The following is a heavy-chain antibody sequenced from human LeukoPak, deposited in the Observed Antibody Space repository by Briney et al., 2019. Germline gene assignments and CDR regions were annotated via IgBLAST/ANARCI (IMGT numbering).Heavy chain of an antibody. V-gene: IGHV3-23*01. Sequence: QSGGSLRLSCAASGFTFSSYAMSWVRQAPGKGLEWVSAISGSGGSTYYADSVKGRFTISRDNSKNTLYLQMNSLRAEDTAVYYCAKDKGRYSGYTAFDCWGQGTLVTVSS. CDR1: GFTFSSYA. CDR2: ISGSGGST. D-gene: IGHD5-12*01. J-gene: IGHJ4*02. CDR3: AKDKGRYSGYTAFDC.